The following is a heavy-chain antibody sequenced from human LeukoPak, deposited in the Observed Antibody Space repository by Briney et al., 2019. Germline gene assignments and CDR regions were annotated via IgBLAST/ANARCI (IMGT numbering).Heavy chain of an antibody. V-gene: IGHV4-59*01. CDR1: GGSISSYY. Sequence: ETLSLTFTVSGGSISSYYWSWIRQPPGKGLEWIGYIYYSGSTNYNPSLKSRVTISVDTSKNQFSLKLSSVTAADTAVYYCTRNYDSSGYTTFGYWGRGTLVTVSS. D-gene: IGHD3-22*01. J-gene: IGHJ4*02. CDR3: TRNYDSSGYTTFGY. CDR2: IYYSGST.